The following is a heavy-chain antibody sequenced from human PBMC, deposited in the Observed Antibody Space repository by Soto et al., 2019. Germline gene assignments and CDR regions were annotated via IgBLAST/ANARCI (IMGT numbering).Heavy chain of an antibody. Sequence: GESLKISCKGSGYSFTSYWIGWVRQMPGKGLEWMGIIYPGDSDTRYSPSFQGQVTISADKSKSIAYLQMNSLKTEDTAVYYCTRDNPVITIFGVVAMDVWGKGTTVTVSS. CDR1: GYSFTSYW. CDR3: TRDNPVITIFGVVAMDV. D-gene: IGHD3-3*01. V-gene: IGHV5-51*01. J-gene: IGHJ6*04. CDR2: IYPGDSDT.